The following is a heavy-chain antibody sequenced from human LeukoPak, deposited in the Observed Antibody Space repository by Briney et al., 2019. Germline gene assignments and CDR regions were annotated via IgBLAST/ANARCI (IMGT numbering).Heavy chain of an antibody. J-gene: IGHJ6*03. D-gene: IGHD3-22*01. CDR1: GGSISSSSYY. V-gene: IGHV4-39*07. CDR2: IYYSGST. CDR3: ARGAYYYDSSGYYYAYYYYYMDV. Sequence: PSETLSLTCTVSGGSISSSSYYWGWIRQPPGKGLEWIGSIYYSGSTYYNPSLKSRVTISVDTSKNQFSLKLSSVTAADTAVYYCARGAYYYDSSGYYYAYYYYYMDVWGKGTTVTISS.